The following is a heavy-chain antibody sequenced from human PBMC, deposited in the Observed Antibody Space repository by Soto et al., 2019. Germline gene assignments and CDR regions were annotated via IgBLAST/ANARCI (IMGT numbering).Heavy chain of an antibody. D-gene: IGHD1-26*01. CDR1: GFSLSTSGVS. V-gene: IGHV2-5*02. Sequence: QITLKESGPTLVKPTQTLTLTCTFSGFSLSTSGVSVGWIRQPPGKALEWLALIYWDDDKRYSPSLKSRITITKDTSKSPVVLTMTHMDPVDTATYYCAHSALQTGAFDYWGQGTLVTVSS. J-gene: IGHJ4*02. CDR3: AHSALQTGAFDY. CDR2: IYWDDDK.